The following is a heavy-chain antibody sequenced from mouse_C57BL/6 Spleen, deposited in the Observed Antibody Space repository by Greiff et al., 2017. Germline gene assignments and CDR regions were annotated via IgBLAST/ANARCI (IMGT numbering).Heavy chain of an antibody. CDR1: GYTFTSYG. Sequence: QVQLQQSGAELARPGASVKLSCKASGYTFTSYGISWVKQRTGQGLGWIGEIYPRSGNTYYNEKFKGKATLTADKSSSTAYMELRSLTSEDSAVYFCARLLPWYFDVWGTGTTVTVSS. J-gene: IGHJ1*03. CDR3: ARLLPWYFDV. D-gene: IGHD1-1*01. V-gene: IGHV1-81*01. CDR2: IYPRSGNT.